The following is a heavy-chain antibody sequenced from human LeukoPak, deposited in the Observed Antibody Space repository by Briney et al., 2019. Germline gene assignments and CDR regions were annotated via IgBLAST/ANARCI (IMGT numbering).Heavy chain of an antibody. CDR3: ARGCRRNYFDY. CDR2: INHSGST. Sequence: PSETLSLTCAVYGGSFSGYYWSWIRQPPGKGLEWIGEINHSGSTNYNPSLKSRVTISVDTSKNQFSLKLSSVTAADTAAYYCARGCRRNYFDYWGQGTLVTVSS. V-gene: IGHV4-34*01. CDR1: GGSFSGYY. D-gene: IGHD2-15*01. J-gene: IGHJ4*02.